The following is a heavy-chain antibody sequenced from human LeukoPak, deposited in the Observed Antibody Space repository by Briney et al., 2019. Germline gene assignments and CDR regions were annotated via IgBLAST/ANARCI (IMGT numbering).Heavy chain of an antibody. J-gene: IGHJ4*02. CDR3: AREGRGAAAGMDY. CDR1: GGPISSYY. V-gene: IGHV4-59*01. D-gene: IGHD6-13*01. CDR2: IYYSGNT. Sequence: PSETLSLTCTVSGGPISSYYWSWIRQPPGKGLEWIGYIYYSGNTNYNPSLKSRVTISVDTSKNQFSLNLSSVTAADTAVYYCAREGRGAAAGMDYWGQGSLVTVSS.